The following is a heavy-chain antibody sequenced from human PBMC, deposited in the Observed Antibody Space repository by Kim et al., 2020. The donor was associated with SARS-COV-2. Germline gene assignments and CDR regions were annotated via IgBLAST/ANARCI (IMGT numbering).Heavy chain of an antibody. D-gene: IGHD2-2*01. CDR3: AKAKGCSSTSCYYYGMDV. V-gene: IGHV3-30*18. CDR2: ISYDGSNK. J-gene: IGHJ6*02. CDR1: GFTFSSYG. Sequence: GGSLRLSCAASGFTFSSYGMHWVRQAPGKGLEWVAVISYDGSNKYYADSVKGRFTISRDNSKNTLYLQMNSLRAEDTAVYYCAKAKGCSSTSCYYYGMDVWGQGTTVTVSS.